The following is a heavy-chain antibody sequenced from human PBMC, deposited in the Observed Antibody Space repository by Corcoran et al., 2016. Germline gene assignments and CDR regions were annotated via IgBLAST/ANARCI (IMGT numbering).Heavy chain of an antibody. D-gene: IGHD3-22*01. V-gene: IGHV3-49*03. J-gene: IGHJ4*02. Sequence: EVQLVESGGGLVQPGRSLRLSCTASGFTFGDYAMSWFRQAPGKGLEWVGFIRSKAYGGTTEYAASVKGRFPISRDDSKSIAYLQMNSLKTEDTAVYYCTRDSHYYDSSGYFNWGQGTLVTVSS. CDR1: GFTFGDYA. CDR2: IRSKAYGGTT. CDR3: TRDSHYYDSSGYFN.